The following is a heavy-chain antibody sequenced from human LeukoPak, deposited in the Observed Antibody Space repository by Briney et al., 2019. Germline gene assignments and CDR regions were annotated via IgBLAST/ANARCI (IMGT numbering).Heavy chain of an antibody. D-gene: IGHD3-10*01. CDR3: ARDGTVRGKNGCFDY. CDR1: GFTVSSNY. Sequence: RTGGSLRLSCAASGFTVSSNYMSWVRQAPGKGLEWISQISISSSTIYYRDSVKGRFTISRDNAKNSLYLQMNSLRAEDTAVYYCARDGTVRGKNGCFDYWGQGTLVTVSS. J-gene: IGHJ4*02. V-gene: IGHV3-48*04. CDR2: ISISSSTI.